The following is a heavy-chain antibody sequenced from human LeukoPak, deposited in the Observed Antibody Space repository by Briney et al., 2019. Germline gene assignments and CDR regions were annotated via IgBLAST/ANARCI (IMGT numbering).Heavy chain of an antibody. CDR2: IYYSGST. V-gene: IGHV4-59*08. CDR3: ARQLSAAGLTYYYYYGMDV. D-gene: IGHD6-13*01. Sequence: PSETLSLTCTVSGGSISSYYWSWIRQPPGKGLEWIGYIYYSGSTNYNPSLKSRVTISVDTSKNQFSLKLSSVTAADTAVYYCARQLSAAGLTYYYYYGMDVWGQGTTVTVSS. CDR1: GGSISSYY. J-gene: IGHJ6*02.